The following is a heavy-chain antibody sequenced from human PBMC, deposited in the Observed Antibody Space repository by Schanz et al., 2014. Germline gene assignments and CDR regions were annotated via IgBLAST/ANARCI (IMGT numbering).Heavy chain of an antibody. J-gene: IGHJ5*02. CDR2: IGYSGVPI. V-gene: IGHV3-48*04. CDR3: ARDSIIRDMGPFDP. CDR1: GFMFSDYC. Sequence: VQLLQSGGALVQPGGSLRLSCAASGFMFSDYCFNWVRQAPGKGLEWIAYIGYSGVPIYYANSVKGRFTVSRDNAKNSVHLQMNGLRAEDTAVYYCARDSIIRDMGPFDPWGQGTLVVVSS.